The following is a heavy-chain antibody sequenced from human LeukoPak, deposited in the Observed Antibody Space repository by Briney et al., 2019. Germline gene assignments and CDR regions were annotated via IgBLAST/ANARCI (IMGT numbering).Heavy chain of an antibody. CDR2: IIPIFGTA. J-gene: IGHJ4*02. Sequence: SVKVSCMASGGTFSSYAISWVRQAPGQGLEWMGGIIPIFGTANYAQKFQGRVTITTDESTSTAYMELSSLRSEDTAVYYCAKGHTHQWELLDYWGQGTLVTVSS. D-gene: IGHD1-26*01. CDR3: AKGHTHQWELLDY. V-gene: IGHV1-69*05. CDR1: GGTFSSYA.